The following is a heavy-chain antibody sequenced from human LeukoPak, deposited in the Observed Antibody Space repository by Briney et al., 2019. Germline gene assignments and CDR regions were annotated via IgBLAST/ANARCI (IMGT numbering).Heavy chain of an antibody. V-gene: IGHV1-2*02. CDR3: ARDPGGSPGDGYFDY. D-gene: IGHD1-26*01. Sequence: ASVKVSCKASGYTFTGYYMHWVRQAPGQGLEWMGWINPNSGGTNYAQKFQGRVTMTRDTSTSTAYMELRSLRSDDTAVYYCARDPGGSPGDGYFDYWGQGTLVTVSS. J-gene: IGHJ4*02. CDR1: GYTFTGYY. CDR2: INPNSGGT.